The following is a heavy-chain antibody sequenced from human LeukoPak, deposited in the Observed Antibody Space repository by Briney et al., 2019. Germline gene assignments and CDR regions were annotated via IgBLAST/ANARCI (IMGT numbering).Heavy chain of an antibody. V-gene: IGHV3-7*01. CDR1: GFTFSDYY. J-gene: IGHJ3*01. Sequence: PGGSLRLSCAASGFTFSDYYMSWIRQAPGKGLEWVANIKQDGSEKYYVDSVKGRFTISRDNAKNSLYLQMNSLRAEDSAVYYCTRETAFDFWGQGTVVTVSS. CDR3: TRETAFDF. CDR2: IKQDGSEK.